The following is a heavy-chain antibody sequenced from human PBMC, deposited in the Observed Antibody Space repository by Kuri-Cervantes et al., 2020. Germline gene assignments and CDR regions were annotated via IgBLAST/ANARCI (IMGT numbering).Heavy chain of an antibody. D-gene: IGHD3-22*01. Sequence: ASVKVSCKASGYTFTSYDINWVRQATGQGLEWMGWMNPNSGNTGYAQKFQGRVTMTTDTSSSTAYMELRSLRSDDTAVYYCARGTMIVVWMFDYWGQGTLVTVSS. V-gene: IGHV1-8*02. J-gene: IGHJ4*02. CDR3: ARGTMIVVWMFDY. CDR2: MNPNSGNT. CDR1: GYTFTSYD.